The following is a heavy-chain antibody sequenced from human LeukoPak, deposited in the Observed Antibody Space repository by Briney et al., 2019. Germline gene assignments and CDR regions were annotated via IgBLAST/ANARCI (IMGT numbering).Heavy chain of an antibody. CDR1: GGSIGSFY. Sequence: SETLSLTCAVSGGSIGSFYWSWIRQPPGKGLEWIGYFYSSGSTHYNPSLKSRVTISVDTSKNQFSLKLSSVTAADTAVYYCARDRVAVAGTYYYGMDVWGQGTTVTVSS. D-gene: IGHD6-19*01. CDR3: ARDRVAVAGTYYYGMDV. V-gene: IGHV4-59*01. CDR2: FYSSGST. J-gene: IGHJ6*02.